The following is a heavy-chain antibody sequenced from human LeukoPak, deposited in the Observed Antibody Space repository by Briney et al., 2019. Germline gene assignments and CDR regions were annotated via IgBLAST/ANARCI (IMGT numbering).Heavy chain of an antibody. V-gene: IGHV1-69*05. CDR3: ARDRSGTMVRGYYYYMDV. J-gene: IGHJ6*03. CDR1: GGTFSSYA. CDR2: IIPIFGTA. Sequence: GASVKVSCKASGGTFSSYAISWVRQAPGQGREWMGGIIPIFGTANYAQKFQGRVTITTDESTSTAYMELSSLRSEDTAVYYCARDRSGTMVRGYYYYMDVWGKGTTVTVSS. D-gene: IGHD3-10*01.